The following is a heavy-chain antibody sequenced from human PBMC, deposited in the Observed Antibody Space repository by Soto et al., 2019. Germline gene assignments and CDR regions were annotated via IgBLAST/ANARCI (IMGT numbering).Heavy chain of an antibody. D-gene: IGHD2-2*01. CDR2: IYYSGST. V-gene: IGHV4-39*01. CDR3: ARPIGVVPAAQGFWSGYHQT. J-gene: IGHJ6*04. Sequence: SETLSLTCTVSGGSISSSSYYWGWIRQPPGKGLEWIGSIYYSGSTYYNPSLKSRVTISVDTSKNQFSLKLSSVTAADTAVYYCARPIGVVPAAQGFWSGYHQTWGKGPTVTFSS. CDR1: GGSISSSSYY.